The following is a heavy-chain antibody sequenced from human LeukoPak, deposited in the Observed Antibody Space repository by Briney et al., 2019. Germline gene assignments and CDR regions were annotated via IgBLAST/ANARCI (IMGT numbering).Heavy chain of an antibody. CDR2: IYYSGST. CDR3: ARERGGYDY. J-gene: IGHJ4*02. Sequence: SETLSLTCTVSGGSISSSSYYWGWIRQPPGKGLEWIGSIYYSGSTYYYPSLKSRVTISVDTSKNQFSLKLSSVTAADTAVYYCARERGGYDYWGQGTLVTVSS. D-gene: IGHD1-26*01. V-gene: IGHV4-39*07. CDR1: GGSISSSSYY.